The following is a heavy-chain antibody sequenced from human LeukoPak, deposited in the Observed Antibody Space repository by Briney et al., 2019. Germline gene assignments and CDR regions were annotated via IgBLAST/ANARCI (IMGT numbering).Heavy chain of an antibody. Sequence: SETLSHTCAVSGYSISSGYYWGWIRQPPGKGLEWIGSIYHSGSTYYNPSLKSRVTISVDTSKNQFSLKLSSVTAADTAVYYCARSGRYCSSTSCYGAFDIWGQGTMVTVSS. CDR3: ARSGRYCSSTSCYGAFDI. D-gene: IGHD2-2*01. CDR1: GYSISSGYY. V-gene: IGHV4-38-2*01. J-gene: IGHJ3*02. CDR2: IYHSGST.